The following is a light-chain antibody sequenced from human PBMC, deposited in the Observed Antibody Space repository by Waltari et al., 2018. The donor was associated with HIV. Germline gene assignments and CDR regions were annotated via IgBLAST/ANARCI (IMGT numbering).Light chain of an antibody. Sequence: QSALTQPPSASGSPGQSVTISSTGTGSAIGSYKYVSWYQKHPATAPKLLIYGVNQRPSGVPDRFSGAKSGSVASLTVSGLQDDVEADYYCSSYAGRYSRVVFGGGTNLTVL. J-gene: IGLJ2*01. CDR1: GSAIGSYKY. V-gene: IGLV2-8*01. CDR2: GVN. CDR3: SSYAGRYSRVV.